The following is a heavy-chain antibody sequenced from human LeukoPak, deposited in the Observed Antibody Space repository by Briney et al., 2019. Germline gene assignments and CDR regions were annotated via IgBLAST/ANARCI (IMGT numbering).Heavy chain of an antibody. CDR3: ARDSAAAGRFDP. CDR1: GYTFTSYG. J-gene: IGHJ5*02. D-gene: IGHD6-13*01. Sequence: ASVKVSCKASGYTFTSYGISWVRQAPGQGLEWMGWIGAYNGNTNYAQKLQGRVTMTTDTSTSTAYMELRSLRSDDTAVYYCARDSAAAGRFDPWGQGTLATVSS. CDR2: IGAYNGNT. V-gene: IGHV1-18*01.